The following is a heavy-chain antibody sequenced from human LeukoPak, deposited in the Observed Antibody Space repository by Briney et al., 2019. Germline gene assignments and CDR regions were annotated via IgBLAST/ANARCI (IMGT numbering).Heavy chain of an antibody. CDR2: ISYDGSNQ. V-gene: IGHV3-30*18. Sequence: PGTSLRLSCAASRFTFRNYGMHWVRQAPGKGLEWLTLISYDGSNQFYADSVKGRFTISRDNSKNTLYLQMNSLRAEDTAVYYCAKDQGFTRPYGMDVWGQGTTVTVSS. J-gene: IGHJ6*02. CDR3: AKDQGFTRPYGMDV. CDR1: RFTFRNYG.